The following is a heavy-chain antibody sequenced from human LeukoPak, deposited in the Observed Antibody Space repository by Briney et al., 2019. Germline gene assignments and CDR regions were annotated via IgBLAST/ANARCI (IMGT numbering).Heavy chain of an antibody. CDR1: GGSISNYY. D-gene: IGHD1-7*01. J-gene: IGHJ4*02. V-gene: IGHV4-59*01. CDR2: IYYSGST. Sequence: SETLSLTCTVSGGSISNYYWSWIRQPPGKGPEWIGYIYYSGSTNYNPSLKSRVTISVDTSKNQFSLKLSSVTAADTAVYYCARENWDYYFDYWGQGTLVTVSS. CDR3: ARENWDYYFDY.